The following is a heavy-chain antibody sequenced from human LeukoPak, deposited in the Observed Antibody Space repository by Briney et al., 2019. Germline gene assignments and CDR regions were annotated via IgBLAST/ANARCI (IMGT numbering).Heavy chain of an antibody. V-gene: IGHV3-30-3*01. Sequence: GGSLRLSCAASGFTFSSYAMHWVRQAPGKGLEWVAVISYDGSNKYYADSVKGRSTISRDNSKNTLYLQMNRLRSDDTAVYYCASYGNQYEFSWYFDLWGRGTLVTVSS. D-gene: IGHD3-3*01. CDR3: ASYGNQYEFSWYFDL. CDR2: ISYDGSNK. J-gene: IGHJ2*01. CDR1: GFTFSSYA.